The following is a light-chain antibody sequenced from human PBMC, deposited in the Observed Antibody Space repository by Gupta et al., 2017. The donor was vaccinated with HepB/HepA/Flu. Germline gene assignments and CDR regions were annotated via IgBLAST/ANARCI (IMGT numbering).Light chain of an antibody. CDR3: QQDASSPRT. Sequence: EIVLTQSPGTLSLSPGERATLSCRASQIVSSNYLAWYQQKPGQAPRLLIYGASSRATGIPDRFSGSGSGTDFTLSISRLDPEDFAVYYCQQDASSPRTFGQGTKVEIK. CDR2: GAS. J-gene: IGKJ1*01. V-gene: IGKV3-20*01. CDR1: QIVSSNY.